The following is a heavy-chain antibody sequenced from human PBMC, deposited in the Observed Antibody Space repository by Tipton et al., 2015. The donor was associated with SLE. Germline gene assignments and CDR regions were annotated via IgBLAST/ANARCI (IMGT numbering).Heavy chain of an antibody. D-gene: IGHD6-13*01. Sequence: TLSLTCTVSGGSISSHYWSWIRQPPGKGLEWIGYIYYSGSTNYNPSLKSRVTISVDTSKNQFSLKLSSVTAADTAVYYCARDRPIAAAGGGVYYYYGMDVWGQGTTVTVSS. CDR3: ARDRPIAAAGGGVYYYYGMDV. J-gene: IGHJ6*02. CDR2: IYYSGST. CDR1: GGSISSHY. V-gene: IGHV4-59*11.